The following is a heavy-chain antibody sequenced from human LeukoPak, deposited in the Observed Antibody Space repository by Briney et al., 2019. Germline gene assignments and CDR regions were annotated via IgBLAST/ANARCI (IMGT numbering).Heavy chain of an antibody. Sequence: SVKVSCKASGGTFSSYAISWVRQAPGQGLEWMGGIIPIFGTANYAQKFQGRVTITTDESTSTAYMELSSLRSEDTAVYYCAMGVVPAAPIGGNWFDPWGQGTLVTVSS. D-gene: IGHD2-2*01. CDR2: IIPIFGTA. CDR3: AMGVVPAAPIGGNWFDP. J-gene: IGHJ5*02. V-gene: IGHV1-69*05. CDR1: GGTFSSYA.